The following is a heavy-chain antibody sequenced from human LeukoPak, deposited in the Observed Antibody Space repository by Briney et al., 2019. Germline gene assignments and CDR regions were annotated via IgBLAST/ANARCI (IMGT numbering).Heavy chain of an antibody. CDR2: IYSGDST. CDR1: GFIVSGDS. D-gene: IGHD3-10*01. CDR3: ATVSGGDYFDY. V-gene: IGHV3-53*01. Sequence: GGSLRLSCAASGFIVSGDSMSWVRQAPGKGLEWVSLIYSGDSTYYADSVKGRFTISRDNSKNTLYLQMNSLRAEDTAMYYCATVSGGDYFDYWGQGTLVTVSS. J-gene: IGHJ4*02.